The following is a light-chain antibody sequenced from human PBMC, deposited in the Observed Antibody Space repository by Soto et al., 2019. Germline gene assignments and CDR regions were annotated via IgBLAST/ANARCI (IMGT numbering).Light chain of an antibody. J-gene: IGKJ1*01. V-gene: IGKV3-15*01. CDR1: QRIYSN. CDR3: QQYNSYPWT. Sequence: EIVMTQSPATLSVSPGERVTFSCRASQRIYSNLAWYQHTPGQAPRLLISGASTGATGLPSRFSGSGSGTDFTLTINSLQSEDVAVYYCQQYNSYPWTFGQGTKVEIK. CDR2: GAS.